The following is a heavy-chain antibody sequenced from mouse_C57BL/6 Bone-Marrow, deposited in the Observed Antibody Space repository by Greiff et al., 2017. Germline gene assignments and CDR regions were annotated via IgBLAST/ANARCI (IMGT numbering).Heavy chain of an antibody. J-gene: IGHJ3*01. Sequence: QVQLQQSGAELARPGASVKLSCKASGYTFTSYGISWVKQRTGQGLEWIGEIYPRSGNTYYNEKFKGKATLTADKSSSTAYMELRSLTSEDSAVYFCARWGLGFAYRGQGTLVTVSA. CDR1: GYTFTSYG. D-gene: IGHD3-1*01. CDR2: IYPRSGNT. V-gene: IGHV1-81*01. CDR3: ARWGLGFAY.